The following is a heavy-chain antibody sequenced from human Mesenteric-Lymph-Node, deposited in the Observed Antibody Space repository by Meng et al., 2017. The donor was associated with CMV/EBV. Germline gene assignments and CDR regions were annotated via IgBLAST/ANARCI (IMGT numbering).Heavy chain of an antibody. CDR1: GFTFSSYE. J-gene: IGHJ6*02. CDR3: ARRIRVGYGMDV. V-gene: IGHV3-48*03. D-gene: IGHD2-15*01. Sequence: GESLKISCAASGFTFSSYEMNWVRQAPGKGLEWVSYISSSGSTIYYADSVKGRFTISRDTAKNSLYLQMNSLRVEDTALYYCARRIRVGYGMDVWGQGTTVTVSS. CDR2: ISSSGSTI.